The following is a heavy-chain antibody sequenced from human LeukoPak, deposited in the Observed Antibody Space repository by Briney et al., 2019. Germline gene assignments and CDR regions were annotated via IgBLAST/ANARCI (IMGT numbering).Heavy chain of an antibody. D-gene: IGHD3-3*01. CDR2: ISSSSSII. CDR3: ARDGGGGPFDY. Sequence: GGSLRLSCAASGLTFSSYSMNWVRQAPGKGLEWVSYISSSSSIIYYADSVKGRFTISRDNAKNSLYLQMNSLRAEDTAVYYCARDGGGGPFDYWGQGTLVTVSS. J-gene: IGHJ4*02. V-gene: IGHV3-48*01. CDR1: GLTFSSYS.